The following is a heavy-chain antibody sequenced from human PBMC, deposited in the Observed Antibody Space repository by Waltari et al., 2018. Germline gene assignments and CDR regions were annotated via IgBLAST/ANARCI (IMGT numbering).Heavy chain of an antibody. CDR3: ARHIRGYDAFDI. V-gene: IGHV4-34*02. Sequence: QVQLQQWGAGQLQPSETLSLTCAVYGGSFSGYWGSWIRQPPGKGLEWIGEISHSGRTNYNPSLKSRVTISVDTPKNQFSLKLSSVTAADTAVYYCARHIRGYDAFDIWGQGTMAIVSS. CDR1: GGSFSGYW. J-gene: IGHJ3*02. CDR2: ISHSGRT. D-gene: IGHD3-3*01.